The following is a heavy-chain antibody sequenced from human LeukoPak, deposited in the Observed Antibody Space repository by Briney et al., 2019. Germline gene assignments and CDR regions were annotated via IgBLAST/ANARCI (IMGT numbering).Heavy chain of an antibody. CDR1: GFAFSEYW. CDR3: VREIKIMGFRAFDY. Sequence: GGSLRLSCAGSGFAFSEYWMHWARQTPEKGLMWVSRINDGGTYTAYADSVKGRFAVSRDNTENTLYLQMDSLTVEDTGLYYCVREIKIMGFRAFDYWGQGTPVTVSS. D-gene: IGHD3-10*01. CDR2: INDGGTYT. V-gene: IGHV3-74*01. J-gene: IGHJ4*02.